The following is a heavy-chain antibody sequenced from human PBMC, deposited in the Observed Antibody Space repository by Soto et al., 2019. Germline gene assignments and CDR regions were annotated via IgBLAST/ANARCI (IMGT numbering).Heavy chain of an antibody. J-gene: IGHJ6*03. Sequence: GGSLRLSCAASGFTFSDYYMSWIRQAPGKGLEWLSYISSSGSAIYYADSVKGRFTISRDNAKNSLYLQMNSLRAEDTAVYYCARAVFSSSSNYYYYYYMDVWGKGTTVTVSS. D-gene: IGHD6-6*01. CDR1: GFTFSDYY. CDR3: ARAVFSSSSNYYYYYYMDV. V-gene: IGHV3-11*01. CDR2: ISSSGSAI.